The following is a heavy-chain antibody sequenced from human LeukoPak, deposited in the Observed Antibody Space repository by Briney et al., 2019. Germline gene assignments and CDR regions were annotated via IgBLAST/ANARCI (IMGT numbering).Heavy chain of an antibody. D-gene: IGHD3-9*01. CDR3: ARARDGDILTGYLYYYYYGMDV. J-gene: IGHJ6*02. CDR1: GYTFTSYD. CDR2: MNPNSGNT. Sequence: ASVKVSCKASGYTFTSYDINWVRQATGRGLEWMGWMNPNSGNTGYAQKFQGRVTMTRNTSISTAYMELSSLRSEDTAVYYCARARDGDILTGYLYYYYYGMDVWGQGTTVTVSS. V-gene: IGHV1-8*01.